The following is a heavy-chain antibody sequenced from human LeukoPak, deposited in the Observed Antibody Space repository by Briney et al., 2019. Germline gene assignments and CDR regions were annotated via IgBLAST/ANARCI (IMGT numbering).Heavy chain of an antibody. CDR1: GGSINSYY. D-gene: IGHD6-25*01. J-gene: IGHJ5*02. CDR3: ARQNPPGSKKGWFDP. Sequence: SETLSLTCTVSGGSINSYYWTWIRQPPGKGLEWIPCIYYNGITNYKSSLESRLTISVDTSKNQFSLRLRSVTAADTAVYYCARQNPPGSKKGWFDPWGQGTLVTVSS. V-gene: IGHV4-59*08. CDR2: IYYNGIT.